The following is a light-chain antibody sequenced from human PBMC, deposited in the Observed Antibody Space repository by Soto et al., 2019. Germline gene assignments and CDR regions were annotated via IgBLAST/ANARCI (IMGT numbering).Light chain of an antibody. CDR2: DAS. V-gene: IGKV1-5*01. J-gene: IGKJ2*01. Sequence: DIQMTQSPSTLSASVGDRVTITCRASQSISSWLAWYQQKPGKAPKLLIYDASSLESGVPSRFSGSGSGTEFTLTISSLQPYDFATYYCQQYNSYPYTVGQGTKLEIK. CDR3: QQYNSYPYT. CDR1: QSISSW.